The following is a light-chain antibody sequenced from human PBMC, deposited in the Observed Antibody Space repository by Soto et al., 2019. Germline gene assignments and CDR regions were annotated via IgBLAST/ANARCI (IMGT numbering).Light chain of an antibody. CDR3: QQYGSARGWT. CDR1: QSVSSSY. CDR2: GAS. V-gene: IGKV3-20*01. J-gene: IGKJ1*01. Sequence: EIVLTQSPGTLSLSPGERATLSCRASQSVSSSYLAWYQQKPGQAPRLLIYGASSRATGIPDRFSGSGSGTDFTLTISRLEPGDFAVYYCQQYGSARGWTFGQGTKVDIK.